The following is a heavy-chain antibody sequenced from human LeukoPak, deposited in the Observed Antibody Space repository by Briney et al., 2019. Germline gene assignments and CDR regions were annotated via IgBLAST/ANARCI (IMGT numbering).Heavy chain of an antibody. CDR1: GFTFSDYY. V-gene: IGHV3-11*04. Sequence: GGSLRLSCAASGFTFSDYYMSWMRQAPGKGVEWVSYISSSGSTIYYADSVKGRFTISRDNAKNSLYLQMNSLRAEDTAVYYCARGVTRDFWSGYFTPYFDFWGQGTLVTVSS. D-gene: IGHD3-3*01. J-gene: IGHJ4*02. CDR3: ARGVTRDFWSGYFTPYFDF. CDR2: ISSSGSTI.